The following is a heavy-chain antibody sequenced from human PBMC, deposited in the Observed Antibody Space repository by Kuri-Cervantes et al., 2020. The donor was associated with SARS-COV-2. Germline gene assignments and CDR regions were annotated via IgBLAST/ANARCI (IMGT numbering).Heavy chain of an antibody. CDR1: GFTFSNYW. CDR2: TNTDGSST. D-gene: IGHD1-26*01. J-gene: IGHJ4*02. V-gene: IGHV3-74*01. CDR3: ARAFLRGGSDY. Sequence: ETLSLTCAPSGFTFSNYWMHWVRQAPGKGLVWVSRTNTDGSSTSYADSVKGRFTISRDNAKNTLCLQMNSLRAEDTAVYYCARAFLRGGSDYWGQGTLVTVSS.